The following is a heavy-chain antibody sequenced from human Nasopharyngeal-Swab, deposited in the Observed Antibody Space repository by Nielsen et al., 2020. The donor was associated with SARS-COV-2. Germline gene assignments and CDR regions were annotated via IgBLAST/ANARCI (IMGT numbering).Heavy chain of an antibody. CDR1: GASIGSRGSS. CDR3: ARDVVGVSYYYMDV. D-gene: IGHD2-21*01. CDR2: IYHSGTT. Sequence: SETLSLTCAVSGASIGSRGSSWSWLRQPPGKGLEWIGYIYHSGTTYYNPTLQSRVTISEDRSKNQFFLNLSSVTAADTAVYYCARDVVGVSYYYMDVWGKGITVTVSS. V-gene: IGHV4-30-2*01. J-gene: IGHJ6*03.